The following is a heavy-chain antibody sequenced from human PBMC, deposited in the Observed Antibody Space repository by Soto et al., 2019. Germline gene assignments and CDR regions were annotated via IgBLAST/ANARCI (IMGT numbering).Heavy chain of an antibody. D-gene: IGHD2-15*01. CDR2: IYYSGST. CDR3: ARDLGGYDWFDP. CDR1: GGSIISYY. J-gene: IGHJ5*02. Sequence: PSETLSLTCTVSGGSIISYYWSWIRQPPGKGLEWIGYIYYSGSTNYNPSLKSRVTISVDTSKNQFSLKLSSVTAADTAVYYCARDLGGYDWFDPWGQGTLVSDSS. V-gene: IGHV4-59*01.